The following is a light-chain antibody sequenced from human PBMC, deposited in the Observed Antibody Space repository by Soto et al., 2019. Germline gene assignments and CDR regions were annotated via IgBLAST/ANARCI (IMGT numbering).Light chain of an antibody. J-gene: IGKJ2*02. CDR1: QGISSY. Sequence: IQLTQSPSSLSASVGDRVTITCRASQGISSYLAWYQQKPGKAPKLLIYAASTLQSGVPSRFRGSGSGTDFTLTIISLQPEDFATYYCQQLNSYPRTFGQGTKLQIK. V-gene: IGKV1-9*01. CDR3: QQLNSYPRT. CDR2: AAS.